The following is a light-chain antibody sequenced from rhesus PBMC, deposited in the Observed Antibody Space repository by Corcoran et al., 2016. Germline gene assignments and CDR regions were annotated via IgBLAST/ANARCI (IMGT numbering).Light chain of an antibody. CDR1: QGITND. CDR3: QHYYRTPYS. V-gene: IGKV1-25*01. CDR2: EAS. J-gene: IGKJ2*01. Sequence: DIQMTQSPSSLSASVGDRVTITCRASQGITNDLAWYQQKPGETPKLLISEASSLQIGIPSRFSGSGSGTDFTLTISSLQSEDCATYYCQHYYRTPYSFGQGTKVEI.